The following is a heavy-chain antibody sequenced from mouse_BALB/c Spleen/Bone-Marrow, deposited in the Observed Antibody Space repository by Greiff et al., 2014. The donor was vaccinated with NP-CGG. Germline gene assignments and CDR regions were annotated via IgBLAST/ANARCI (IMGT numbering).Heavy chain of an antibody. CDR3: TRREYGNYGYATDY. Sequence: VQLQQSGPELVKPGASVKISCKASGYTFTDYNMHWVKQSHGKSLEWIGYIYPYNGGTGYNQKFKSKATLAVDNSSSTAYMGLRSLTSEDSAVYYCTRREYGNYGYATDYWGQGTSVTVSS. V-gene: IGHV1S29*02. J-gene: IGHJ4*01. CDR2: IYPYNGGT. CDR1: GYTFTDYN. D-gene: IGHD2-10*02.